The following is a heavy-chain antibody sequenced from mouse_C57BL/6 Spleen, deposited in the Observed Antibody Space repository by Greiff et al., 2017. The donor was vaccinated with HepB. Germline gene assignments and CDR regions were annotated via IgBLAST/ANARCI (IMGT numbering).Heavy chain of an antibody. V-gene: IGHV1-80*01. J-gene: IGHJ3*01. D-gene: IGHD2-5*01. Sequence: QVQLKESGAELVKPGASVKISCKASGYAFSSYWMNWVKQRPGKGLEWIGQIYPGDGDTNYNGKFKGKATLTADKSSSTAYMQLSSLTSEDSAVYFCARTGDSNYFAYWGQGTLVTVSA. CDR2: IYPGDGDT. CDR1: GYAFSSYW. CDR3: ARTGDSNYFAY.